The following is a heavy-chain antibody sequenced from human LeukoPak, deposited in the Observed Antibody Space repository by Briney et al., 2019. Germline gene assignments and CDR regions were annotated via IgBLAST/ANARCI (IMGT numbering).Heavy chain of an antibody. Sequence: GGSLRLSCVTSGFTFLNYAVHWVRQAPGKGLEWVAVMSYDGNNNYYADSVKGRFTLSRVSSKNTLYPQMDSLRPEDTAVYYCTREWGTAADYWGQGTLVTVSS. V-gene: IGHV3-30-3*01. D-gene: IGHD6-13*01. CDR1: GFTFLNYA. CDR2: MSYDGNNN. CDR3: TREWGTAADY. J-gene: IGHJ4*02.